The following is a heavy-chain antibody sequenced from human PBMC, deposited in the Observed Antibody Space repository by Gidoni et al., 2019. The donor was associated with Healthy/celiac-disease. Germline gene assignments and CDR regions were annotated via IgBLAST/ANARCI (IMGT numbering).Heavy chain of an antibody. CDR2: ISWNRGSI. CDR1: GFTFDYYA. J-gene: IGHJ5*02. Sequence: EVQLVESGGGLVQPGRSLRLSCSASGFTFDYYASHWVRQAPGQGLECVSGISWNRGSIGYADSVKGRFTISRDNAKNSLYLQMNSLRAEDTALYSCAKDRRRGGRAVAGTQEFDPWGQGTLVTVSS. CDR3: AKDRRRGGRAVAGTQEFDP. V-gene: IGHV3-9*01. D-gene: IGHD6-19*01.